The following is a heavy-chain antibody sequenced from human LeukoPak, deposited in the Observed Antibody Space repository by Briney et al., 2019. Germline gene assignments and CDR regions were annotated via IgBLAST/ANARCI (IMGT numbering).Heavy chain of an antibody. CDR1: GFPFTSHW. CDR3: GSGGGWVFFN. CDR2: INSDGSEK. Sequence: GGSLRLSCAASGFPFTSHWLSWFRQSPGRGLEWVAHINSDGSEKNYVDSVKGRFTISRDNARNSQFPQMNSLRAEDTAVYYCGSGGGWVFFNWGKGTRVTVSS. J-gene: IGHJ4*02. D-gene: IGHD4-23*01. V-gene: IGHV3-7*01.